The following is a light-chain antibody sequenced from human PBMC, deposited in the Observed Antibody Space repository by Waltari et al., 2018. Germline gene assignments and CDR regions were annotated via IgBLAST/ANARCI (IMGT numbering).Light chain of an antibody. CDR2: DVN. J-gene: IGLJ2*01. V-gene: IGLV2-11*01. CDR1: SSDVGGYNY. Sequence: QSALTQPRSVSGSPGQSVTISCTGTSSDVGGYNYVSWYQQHPGKAPKLMIYDVNKRPSGVPDRFSGSKSGNTASLTISGLQAEDVADFYCCSYAGSYILVFGGGTKLTVL. CDR3: CSYAGSYILV.